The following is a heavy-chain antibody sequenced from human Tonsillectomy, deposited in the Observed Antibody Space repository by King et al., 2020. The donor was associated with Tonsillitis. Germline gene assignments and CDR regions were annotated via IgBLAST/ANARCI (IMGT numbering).Heavy chain of an antibody. Sequence: DVQLVESGGGLVKPGGSLRLSCAASGFTFSSYSLNWVRQAPGKGLEWVSCISSSSSSIYYADSVKGRFTISRDNAKNSVYLQMNSLRAEDTAVYYCATRRGGPYSSSSLNYWGQGTLVTVSS. CDR2: ISSSSSSI. D-gene: IGHD6-6*01. J-gene: IGHJ4*02. CDR3: ATRRGGPYSSSSLNY. V-gene: IGHV3-21*01. CDR1: GFTFSSYS.